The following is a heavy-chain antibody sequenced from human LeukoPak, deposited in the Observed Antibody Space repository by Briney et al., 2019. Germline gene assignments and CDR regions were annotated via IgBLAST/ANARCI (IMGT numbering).Heavy chain of an antibody. V-gene: IGHV3-23*01. CDR2: IRGSGSYT. Sequence: GGSLRLSCAASGFTFSIYGMSWVCQAPGKGLEWVSGIRGSGSYTDYVGSVKGRFTISRDNSKKTLYLQMNNLRAEDTAVYYCAKGLRELWGDALDMWGQGTMVTVSS. CDR3: AKGLRELWGDALDM. D-gene: IGHD4-17*01. CDR1: GFTFSIYG. J-gene: IGHJ3*02.